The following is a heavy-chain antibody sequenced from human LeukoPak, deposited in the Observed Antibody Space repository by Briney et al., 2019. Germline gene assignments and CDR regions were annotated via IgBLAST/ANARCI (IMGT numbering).Heavy chain of an antibody. CDR1: GGTFSSYA. CDR2: IIPIIGTA. CDR3: ARGGVGYSSSWYYYYMDV. Sequence: GASVKVSCKASGGTFSSYAISWVRQAPGQGLEWMGGIIPIIGTANYVQTFQGRVTIPTHESPSTACMELSSLRSEDTAVYYCARGGVGYSSSWYYYYMDVWGKGTTVTVSS. V-gene: IGHV1-69*05. D-gene: IGHD6-13*01. J-gene: IGHJ6*03.